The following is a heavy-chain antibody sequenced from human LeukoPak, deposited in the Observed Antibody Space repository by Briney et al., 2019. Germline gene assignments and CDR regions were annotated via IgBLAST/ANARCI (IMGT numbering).Heavy chain of an antibody. D-gene: IGHD2-2*01. CDR1: GGAISSSDYY. CDR3: ARHPRYCSSSSCYRGGDFDY. J-gene: IGHJ4*02. V-gene: IGHV4-39*01. CDR2: IYHRGSS. Sequence: SETLSLTCTVSGGAISSSDYYWGWVRQPPGKGLEWIGSIYHRGSSYDNPSLKSRVAMSVDTSKNQFSLKLSSVTAADTAVYYCARHPRYCSSSSCYRGGDFDYWGQGTLVTVSS.